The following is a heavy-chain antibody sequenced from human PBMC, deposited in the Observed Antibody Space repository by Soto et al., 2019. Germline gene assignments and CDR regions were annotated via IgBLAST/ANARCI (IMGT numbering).Heavy chain of an antibody. CDR1: GFTFSSYS. V-gene: IGHV3-21*01. D-gene: IGHD6-6*01. Sequence: GSLRLSCAASGFTFSSYSMNWVRQAPGKGLEWVSSISSSSSYIYYADSVKGRFTISRDNAKNSLYLQMNSLRAEDTAVYYCARVTGQLALGYGMDVWGQGTTVIAP. CDR3: ARVTGQLALGYGMDV. J-gene: IGHJ6*02. CDR2: ISSSSSYI.